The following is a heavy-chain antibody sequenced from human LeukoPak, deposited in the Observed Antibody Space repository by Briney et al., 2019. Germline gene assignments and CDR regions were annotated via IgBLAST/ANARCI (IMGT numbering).Heavy chain of an antibody. Sequence: GGSLRLSCAASGFTFSSYAMHWVRQAPGKGLEWVAVISYDGSNKYYADSVKGRFTISRDNSKNTLYLQMNSLRAEDTAVYYCARDGPNKGAFDYWGQGTLVTVSS. D-gene: IGHD2-8*01. CDR3: ARDGPNKGAFDY. CDR1: GFTFSSYA. J-gene: IGHJ4*02. CDR2: ISYDGSNK. V-gene: IGHV3-30-3*01.